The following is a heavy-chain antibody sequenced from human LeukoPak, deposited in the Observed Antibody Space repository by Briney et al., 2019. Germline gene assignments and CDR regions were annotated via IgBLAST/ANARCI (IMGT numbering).Heavy chain of an antibody. V-gene: IGHV3-23*01. D-gene: IGHD1-26*01. CDR3: AKDSGSQPGHEDY. J-gene: IGHJ4*02. CDR1: GFTFSSYA. CDR2: ISGSGGST. Sequence: SGGSLRPSCAASGFTFSSYAMSWVRQAPGKGLEWVSAISGSGGSTYYADSVKGRFTISRDNSKNTLYLQMNSLRAEDTAVYYCAKDSGSQPGHEDYWGQGTLVTVSS.